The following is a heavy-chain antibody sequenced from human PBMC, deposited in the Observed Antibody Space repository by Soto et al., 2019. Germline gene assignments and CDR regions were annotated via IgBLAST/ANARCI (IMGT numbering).Heavy chain of an antibody. J-gene: IGHJ4*02. Sequence: KTSETLSLTCTVSGGSISSSSYYWGWIRQPPGKGLEWIGSIYYSGSTYYNPSLKSRVTISVDTSKNQFSLKLSSVTAADTAVYYCARQTTIFGVVIKNAFDYWGQGTLVTVSS. CDR2: IYYSGST. CDR1: GGSISSSSYY. D-gene: IGHD3-3*01. V-gene: IGHV4-39*01. CDR3: ARQTTIFGVVIKNAFDY.